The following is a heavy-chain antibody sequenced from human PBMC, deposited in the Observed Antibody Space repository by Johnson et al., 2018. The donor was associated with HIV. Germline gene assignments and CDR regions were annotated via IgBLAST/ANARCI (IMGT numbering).Heavy chain of an antibody. CDR2: ISSSGSTI. D-gene: IGHD6-19*01. CDR1: GFTFSDYY. V-gene: IGHV3-11*04. J-gene: IGHJ3*02. Sequence: QVQLVESGGGLVKPGVSLRLSCAASGFTFSDYYMSWIRQGPGKGLEWVSYISSSGSTIFYADSVKGRFTISRDSSKNTLYLQMNSLRTEDTAAYYCARAGSTSGWFDAFDIWGQGTMVTVSS. CDR3: ARAGSTSGWFDAFDI.